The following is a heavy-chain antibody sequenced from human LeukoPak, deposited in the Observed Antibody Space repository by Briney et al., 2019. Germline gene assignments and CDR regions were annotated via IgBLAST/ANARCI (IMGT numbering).Heavy chain of an antibody. V-gene: IGHV1-69*02. J-gene: IGHJ3*02. CDR2: IIPILGIA. CDR3: ARGRGSGWYDAFDI. CDR1: GGTFSSYT. D-gene: IGHD6-19*01. Sequence: SVKVSCQASGGTFSSYTISWVRQAPGQELEWMGRIIPILGIANYAQKFQGRVTITADKSTSTAYMELSSLRSEDTAVYHCARGRGSGWYDAFDIWGQGTMVTVSS.